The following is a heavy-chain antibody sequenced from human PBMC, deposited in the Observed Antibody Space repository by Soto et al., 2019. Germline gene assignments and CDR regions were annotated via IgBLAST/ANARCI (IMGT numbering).Heavy chain of an antibody. J-gene: IGHJ5*02. Sequence: QLKLQESGPGLVKPSETLSLTCSVSGGSISYNSYYWGWIRQPPGKGLEWVGGIFYTGTTYYSPSLKDRVTISVDTSKNSFSLNLTSVSAADTAVYFCARLVVVAPVANAWGQRTLVTVSS. CDR2: IFYTGTT. V-gene: IGHV4-39*02. D-gene: IGHD2-2*01. CDR1: GGSISYNSYY. CDR3: ARLVVVAPVANA.